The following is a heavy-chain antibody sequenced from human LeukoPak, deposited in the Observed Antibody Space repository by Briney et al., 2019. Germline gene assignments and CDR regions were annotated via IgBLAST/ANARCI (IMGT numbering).Heavy chain of an antibody. J-gene: IGHJ4*02. D-gene: IGHD2-2*01. CDR1: GFSFSTYG. CDR2: IRYDGSIE. V-gene: IGHV3-30*02. Sequence: GGSLRLSCAASGFSFSTYGMHWVRQAPGKGLKWVAFIRYDGSIEYYADSVKGRFTMSRDNSKNTLFLQMNSLRGEDTAVYYCAKGGCSSSSCQIDSWGQGTLVTVSS. CDR3: AKGGCSSSSCQIDS.